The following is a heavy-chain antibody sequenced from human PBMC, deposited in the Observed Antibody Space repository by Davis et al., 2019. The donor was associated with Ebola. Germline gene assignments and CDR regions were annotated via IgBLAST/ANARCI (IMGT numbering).Heavy chain of an antibody. D-gene: IGHD2-8*02. CDR3: ARGGVQFYYYGMDV. CDR1: GGTFSSYA. V-gene: IGHV1-69*04. CDR2: IIPFLGIA. J-gene: IGHJ6*02. Sequence: SVKVSCKASGGTFSSYAISWVRQAPGQGLEWMGRIIPFLGIANYAQKFQGRVTITADKSTCTAYMELSSLRSEDTAVYYCARGGVQFYYYGMDVWGQGTTVTVSS.